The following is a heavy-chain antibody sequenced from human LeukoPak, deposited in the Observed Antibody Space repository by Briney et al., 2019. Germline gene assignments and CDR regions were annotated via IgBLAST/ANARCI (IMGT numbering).Heavy chain of an antibody. Sequence: SETLSLTCAVYGGSFSGYYWSWIRQPPGKGLEWIGEINHSGSTNYDPSLKSRVTISVDTSKNQFSLKLSSVTAADTAVYYCARERYQLGKTGYYYYFDYWGQGTLVTVSS. J-gene: IGHJ4*02. CDR2: INHSGST. V-gene: IGHV4-34*01. CDR3: ARERYQLGKTGYYYYFDY. CDR1: GGSFSGYY. D-gene: IGHD2-2*01.